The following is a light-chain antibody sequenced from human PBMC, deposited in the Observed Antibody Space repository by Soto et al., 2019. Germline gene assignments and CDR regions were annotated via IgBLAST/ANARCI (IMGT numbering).Light chain of an antibody. Sequence: DIRMTQSPSSLCASVGDRATITCQARQDISNSLNWYQQKPGKAPKLLIYDVFNLETGVPSRFSGSGSGTDFTFIISSLQPEDIATYYCQQYDNLPSYTFGQGTKLEIK. CDR1: QDISNS. J-gene: IGKJ2*01. CDR2: DVF. V-gene: IGKV1-33*01. CDR3: QQYDNLPSYT.